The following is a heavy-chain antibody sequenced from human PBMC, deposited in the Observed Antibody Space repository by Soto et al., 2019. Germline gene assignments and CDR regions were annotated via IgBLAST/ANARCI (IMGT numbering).Heavy chain of an antibody. CDR2: IIPIFGTA. CDR3: AREYSSSWYEKGAFDI. CDR1: VGPFSSYA. Sequence: SVKVSCEASVGPFSSYAISWVRQAPGQGLEWMGGIIPIFGTANYAQKFQGRVTITADEYTSTAYMELSSLRSEDTAVYYCAREYSSSWYEKGAFDIWGQGTMVTVSS. D-gene: IGHD6-13*01. J-gene: IGHJ3*02. V-gene: IGHV1-69*13.